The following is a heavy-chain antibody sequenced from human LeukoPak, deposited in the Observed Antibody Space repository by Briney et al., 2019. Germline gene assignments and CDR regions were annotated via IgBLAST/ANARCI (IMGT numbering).Heavy chain of an antibody. CDR1: GFTFSNYE. J-gene: IGHJ4*02. V-gene: IGHV3-48*03. CDR3: ARGGDCGTTSCYYFDF. CDR2: IGSSGTTI. Sequence: PGGSLRLSCAASGFTFSNYEMNWVRQAPGKGLEWVSYIGSSGTTIYYADSVKGRFSISRDNAKNSLYLQMNSLRAEDTAVYYCARGGDCGTTSCYYFDFWGQGTRVTVSS. D-gene: IGHD2-2*01.